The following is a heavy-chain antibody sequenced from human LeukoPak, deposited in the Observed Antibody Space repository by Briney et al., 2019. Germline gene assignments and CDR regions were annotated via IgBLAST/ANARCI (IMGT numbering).Heavy chain of an antibody. Sequence: GASVKVSCKASAGTFSSYAISWVRQAPGQGLEWMGRIIPIFGTANYAQEFQGRVTITTDESTSTAYMERRSLRSEDTAVYYCARDRVITFGGVIVSPFDYWGQGTLVTVSS. CDR3: ARDRVITFGGVIVSPFDY. CDR2: IIPIFGTA. D-gene: IGHD3-16*02. CDR1: AGTFSSYA. V-gene: IGHV1-69*05. J-gene: IGHJ4*02.